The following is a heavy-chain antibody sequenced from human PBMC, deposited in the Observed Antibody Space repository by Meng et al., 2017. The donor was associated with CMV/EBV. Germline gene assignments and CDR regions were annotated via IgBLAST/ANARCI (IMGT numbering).Heavy chain of an antibody. J-gene: IGHJ4*02. CDR1: DVSFRSRIVY. D-gene: IGHD4-17*01. CDR2: IYYSGST. CDR3: ARDYGDLRQDY. V-gene: IGHV4-39*07. Sequence: VKPSEALYFTCTVFDVSFRSRIVYGGWIRQPPGKGLEWIGSIYYSGSTYYNPSLKSRVTISVDTSKNQFSMKLSYVTAAETAVYYCARDYGDLRQDYWGQGTLVTVSS.